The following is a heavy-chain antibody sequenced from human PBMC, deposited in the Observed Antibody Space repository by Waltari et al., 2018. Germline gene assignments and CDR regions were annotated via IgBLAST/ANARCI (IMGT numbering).Heavy chain of an antibody. CDR3: ARQGNYYDSSGYYSRGAFDI. D-gene: IGHD3-22*01. CDR2: IYHSGST. Sequence: QVQLQESGPGLVKPSETLSLTCAVSGYSISSGYYWGWIRQPPGKGLEWIGSIYHSGSTYYNPSLKSRVTISVDTSKNQFSLKLSSVTAADTAVYYCARQGNYYDSSGYYSRGAFDIWGQGTMVTVSS. J-gene: IGHJ3*02. CDR1: GYSISSGYY. V-gene: IGHV4-38-2*01.